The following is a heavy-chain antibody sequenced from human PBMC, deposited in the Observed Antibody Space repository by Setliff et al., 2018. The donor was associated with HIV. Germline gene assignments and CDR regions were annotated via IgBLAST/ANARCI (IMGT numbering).Heavy chain of an antibody. V-gene: IGHV4-39*07. CDR1: GGSISSSSYY. CDR3: ARDGRHDRNSWFITHQYFKH. CDR2: IYSGGTT. Sequence: SETLSLTCTVSGGSISSSSYYWGWIRQPPGKGLEWIGNIYSGGTTYYNSSLRSRVTISVDTSKNQFSLKLNSMTAADTAVYYCARDGRHDRNSWFITHQYFKHWGQGTLVTVSS. D-gene: IGHD6-13*01. J-gene: IGHJ1*01.